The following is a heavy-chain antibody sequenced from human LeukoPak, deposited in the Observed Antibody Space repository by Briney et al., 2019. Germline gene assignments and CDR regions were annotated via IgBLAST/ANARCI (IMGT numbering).Heavy chain of an antibody. J-gene: IGHJ4*02. V-gene: IGHV4-59*11. CDR2: IYYSGST. D-gene: IGHD3-22*01. CDR1: GGSISSHY. CDR3: ARKEYYYDSSGYSPFDY. Sequence: PSETLSLTCTVSGGSISSHYWSWIRQPPGKGLEWIGYIYYSGSTNYNPSLKSRVTISVDTSKNQFSLKLSSVTAADTAVYYCARKEYYYDSSGYSPFDYWGQGTLVTVSS.